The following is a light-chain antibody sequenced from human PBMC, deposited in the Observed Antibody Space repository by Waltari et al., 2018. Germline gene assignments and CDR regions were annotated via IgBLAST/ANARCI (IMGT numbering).Light chain of an antibody. CDR3: SSYTSISTWV. J-gene: IGLJ3*02. CDR1: SSDLISDTH. CDR2: DVN. Sequence: QSALTQPASVSGSPGQSITISCTATSSDLISDTHVSWYQQHPGKAPKVMIYDVNNRPSGVADRVSGSRSGNTASLTVSGLQAEDEADYYCSSYTSISTWVFGGGTKLTVV. V-gene: IGLV2-14*03.